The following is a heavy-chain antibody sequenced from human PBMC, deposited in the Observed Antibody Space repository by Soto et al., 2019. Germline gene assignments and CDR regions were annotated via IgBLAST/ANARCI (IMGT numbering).Heavy chain of an antibody. J-gene: IGHJ4*02. CDR1: GGTFSSYA. D-gene: IGHD3-22*01. Sequence: QVQLVQSGAEVKKPGSSVKVSCKASGGTFSSYAISWVRQAPGQGLEWMGGIIPIFGTANYAQKFQGRVTITADESTSKAYMELSRLRSADTAVYYCASEPFYYYDSSGYFDYWGQGTLVTVSS. CDR2: IIPIFGTA. V-gene: IGHV1-69*01. CDR3: ASEPFYYYDSSGYFDY.